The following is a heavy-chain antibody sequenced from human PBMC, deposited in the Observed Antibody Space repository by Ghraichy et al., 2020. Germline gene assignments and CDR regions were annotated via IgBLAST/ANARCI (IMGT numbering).Heavy chain of an antibody. CDR3: ARGGNNWSGAGYYFDY. D-gene: IGHD1-1*01. V-gene: IGHV3-53*01. J-gene: IGHJ4*02. CDR2: LFGGGTT. CDR1: GFTVSSNY. Sequence: GGSLRLSCAVSGFTVSSNYMTWVRQAPGEGLEWVSVLFGGGTTCYADSVKGRFTISRDNSKNTLYLQMNSLRAEDTAIYYCARGGNNWSGAGYYFDYWGRGTLVTVSS.